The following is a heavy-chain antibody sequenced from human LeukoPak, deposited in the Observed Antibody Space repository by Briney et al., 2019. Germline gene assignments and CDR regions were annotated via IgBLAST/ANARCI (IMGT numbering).Heavy chain of an antibody. CDR3: ARLLDKDRSGHPDTLDM. J-gene: IGHJ3*02. CDR1: GGSISSHY. D-gene: IGHD2-15*01. Sequence: SETLSLTCTVSGGSISSHYWSWIRQTPGKGLEWIGFIYYSGTTNYNPSFRGRVTMSVDTSKNQFSLKLTSVTAADTAVYYCARLLDKDRSGHPDTLDMSGQGTMVTVSS. V-gene: IGHV4-59*11. CDR2: IYYSGTT.